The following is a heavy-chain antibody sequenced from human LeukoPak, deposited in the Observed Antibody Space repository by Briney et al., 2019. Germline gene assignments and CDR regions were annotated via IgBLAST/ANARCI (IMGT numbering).Heavy chain of an antibody. D-gene: IGHD6-13*01. Sequence: GESLKISCKGSGCSFTSYWIGWVRQMPGKGLEWMGIIYPGDSDTRYSPSFQGQVTISADKSISTAYLQWSSLKASDTAMYYCARLYPGYSSSWYRGYFDYWGQGTLVTVSS. CDR1: GCSFTSYW. CDR3: ARLYPGYSSSWYRGYFDY. CDR2: IYPGDSDT. V-gene: IGHV5-51*01. J-gene: IGHJ4*02.